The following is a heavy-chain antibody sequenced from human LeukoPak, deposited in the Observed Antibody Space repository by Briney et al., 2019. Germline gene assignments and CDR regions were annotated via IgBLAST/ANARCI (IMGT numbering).Heavy chain of an antibody. Sequence: PSETLSLTCTVSGGSISSSSHYWAWIRQPPGKRLEWIGSIYYSGTTYYNPSLKSRVTISVDTSKNQFSLKLSSVTAADTAVYYCARASGSGEIDHWGQGTLVTVSS. J-gene: IGHJ4*02. CDR2: IYYSGTT. D-gene: IGHD3-10*01. CDR1: GGSISSSSHY. V-gene: IGHV4-39*07. CDR3: ARASGSGEIDH.